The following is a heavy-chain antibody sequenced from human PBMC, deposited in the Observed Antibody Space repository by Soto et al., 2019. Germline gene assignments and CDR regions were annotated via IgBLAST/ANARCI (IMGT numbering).Heavy chain of an antibody. V-gene: IGHV1-69*01. CDR2: IIPIFGTA. CDR3: ARSRVTYYYDRSAFDI. Sequence: QVQLVQSGAEVKKPGSSVMVSCKASGGTFSSYAISWVRQAPGQGLEWMGGIIPIFGTANYAQKFQGRVTITADESTSTAYMELSSLRSEDTAVYYCARSRVTYYYDRSAFDIWGQGTMVTVSS. D-gene: IGHD3-22*01. J-gene: IGHJ3*02. CDR1: GGTFSSYA.